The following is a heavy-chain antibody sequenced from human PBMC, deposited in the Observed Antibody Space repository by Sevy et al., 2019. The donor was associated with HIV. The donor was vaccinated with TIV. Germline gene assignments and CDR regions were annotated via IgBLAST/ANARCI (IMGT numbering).Heavy chain of an antibody. V-gene: IGHV3-73*01. CDR2: IRSKANSYAT. CDR3: TRHQSPFGSRPYYYYGMDV. J-gene: IGHJ6*02. D-gene: IGHD1-26*01. CDR1: GFTFSGSA. Sequence: GGSLRLSCAASGFTFSGSAMHWVRQASGKGLEWVGRIRSKANSYATANAAWVKGRFTISREDSKKTAYLQMNSLKTEDTAVYYCTRHQSPFGSRPYYYYGMDVWGQGTTVTVSS.